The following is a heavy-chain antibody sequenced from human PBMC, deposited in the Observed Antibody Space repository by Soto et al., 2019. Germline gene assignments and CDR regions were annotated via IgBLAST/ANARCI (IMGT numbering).Heavy chain of an antibody. D-gene: IGHD6-13*01. CDR1: GFTFSNYG. Sequence: PGGSLRLSCAASGFTFSNYGMNWVRQAPGKGLEWVSSISISSTYTYYADSVKGRFTISRDNAKNSLYLQMNSLRAEDTAVYYCARGPGIAAAGIISPIDYRGQGTLVTLSS. V-gene: IGHV3-21*01. CDR2: ISISSTYT. CDR3: ARGPGIAAAGIISPIDY. J-gene: IGHJ4*02.